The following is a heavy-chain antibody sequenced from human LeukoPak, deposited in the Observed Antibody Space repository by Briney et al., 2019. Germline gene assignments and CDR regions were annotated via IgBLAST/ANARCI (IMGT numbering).Heavy chain of an antibody. CDR2: IGGRDDRT. D-gene: IGHD3-3*01. CDR3: PKDPNRLWYIWSGYK. Sequence: GGSLRLSCTASGFTFTGHTMTWVRQAPGQGLEWVSIIGGRDDRTYYADYVQGRFTISRDNSKNILYLQMNSLRGEDTAVYYCPKDPNRLWYIWSGYKWGQGTLVTVST. CDR1: GFTFTGHT. V-gene: IGHV3-23*01. J-gene: IGHJ4*02.